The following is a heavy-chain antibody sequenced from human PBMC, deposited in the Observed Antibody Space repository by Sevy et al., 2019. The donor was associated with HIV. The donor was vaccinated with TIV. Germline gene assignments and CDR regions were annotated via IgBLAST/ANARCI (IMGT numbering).Heavy chain of an antibody. CDR3: ARDVHCSSTSCSTLIDPFYYYYGMDV. CDR2: INPNSGGT. Sequence: ASVKVSCKASGYTFTGYYMHWVRQAPGQGLEWMGWINPNSGGTNDAQKFQGRVTMTRDTSISTAYMELSRLRSDDTAVYYCARDVHCSSTSCSTLIDPFYYYYGMDVWGQGTTVTVSS. J-gene: IGHJ6*02. D-gene: IGHD2-2*02. CDR1: GYTFTGYY. V-gene: IGHV1-2*02.